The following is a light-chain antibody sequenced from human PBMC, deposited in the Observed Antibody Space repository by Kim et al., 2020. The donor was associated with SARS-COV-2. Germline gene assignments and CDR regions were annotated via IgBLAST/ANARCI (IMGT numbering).Light chain of an antibody. CDR2: LNNDGSH. CDR1: SGHSSYA. J-gene: IGLJ3*02. Sequence: QLVLTQSPSASASLGASVKLTCTLSSGHSSYAIAWHQQQPEKGPRYLMKLNNDGSHSKGDGIPDRFSGYSSGAERYLTISSLQSEDEADYYCQTWGTGIRVFGGGTKLTVL. V-gene: IGLV4-69*01. CDR3: QTWGTGIRV.